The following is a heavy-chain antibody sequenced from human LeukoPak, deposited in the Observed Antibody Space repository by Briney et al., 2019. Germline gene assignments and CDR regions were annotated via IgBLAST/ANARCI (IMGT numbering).Heavy chain of an antibody. V-gene: IGHV1-46*01. Sequence: ASVKVSCKASGYTFTSYYMHWVRQAPGQGLEWLGIINPSGGSTSYAQKFQGRVTMTRDMSTSTVYMELSSLRSKDTAVYYCAGAARPNWFDPWGQGTLVTVSS. CDR3: AGAARPNWFDP. J-gene: IGHJ5*02. D-gene: IGHD6-6*01. CDR1: GYTFTSYY. CDR2: INPSGGST.